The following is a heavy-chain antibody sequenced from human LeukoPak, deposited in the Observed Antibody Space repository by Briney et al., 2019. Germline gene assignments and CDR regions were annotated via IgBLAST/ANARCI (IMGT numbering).Heavy chain of an antibody. D-gene: IGHD4-17*01. CDR1: GYTFTSYA. V-gene: IGHV1-3*01. Sequence: ASVKVSCKASGYTFTSYAMHWVRQAPGQRLEWMGWINAGNGNTKYSQKFQGRVTITRDTSASTAYMELSSLRSEDTAVYYCAREVTTVTIRWFDPWGQGTLVTVSS. J-gene: IGHJ5*02. CDR3: AREVTTVTIRWFDP. CDR2: INAGNGNT.